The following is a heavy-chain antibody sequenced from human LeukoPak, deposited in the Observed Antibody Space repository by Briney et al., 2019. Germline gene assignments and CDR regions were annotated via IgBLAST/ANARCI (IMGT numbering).Heavy chain of an antibody. D-gene: IGHD1-26*01. V-gene: IGHV3-11*04. Sequence: GGSLRLSCAASGFTFSDYYMSWIRQAPGKGLEWVSYISSSGSTIYYADSVKGRFTISRDNAKNSLYLQMNSLRAEDTAVYYCARGEVGARSYYYYMDVWGKGTTVTISS. J-gene: IGHJ6*03. CDR3: ARGEVGARSYYYYMDV. CDR2: ISSSGSTI. CDR1: GFTFSDYY.